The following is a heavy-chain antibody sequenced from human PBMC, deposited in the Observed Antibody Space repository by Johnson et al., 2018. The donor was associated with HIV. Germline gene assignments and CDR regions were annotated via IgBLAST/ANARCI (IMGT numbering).Heavy chain of an antibody. V-gene: IGHV3-30*18. CDR2: ISYDGSNK. Sequence: QVQLVESGGGVVQPGRSLRLSCAASGFSFSTYNMHWVRHAPGRGLEWVAFISYDGSNKYYADSVKGRFTISRDNSKNTLYLQMNTLRAEDAAVYYCAKGWDPMTTVNTFAFDIWGQGTMVTGSS. CDR3: AKGWDPMTTVNTFAFDI. J-gene: IGHJ3*02. D-gene: IGHD4-11*01. CDR1: GFSFSTYN.